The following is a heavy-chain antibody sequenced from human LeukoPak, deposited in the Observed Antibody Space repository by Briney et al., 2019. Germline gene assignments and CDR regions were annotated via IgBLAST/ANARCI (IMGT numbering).Heavy chain of an antibody. CDR3: AKDWPVAGMSGFLDY. D-gene: IGHD6-19*01. Sequence: PGGSLRLSCAASGFTFSSYGMHWVRQAPGKGLEWVAVISYDGSNKYYADSVKGRFTISRDNSKNTLYLQMNSLRAEDTAVYYCAKDWPVAGMSGFLDYWGQGTLVTVSS. J-gene: IGHJ4*02. V-gene: IGHV3-30*18. CDR2: ISYDGSNK. CDR1: GFTFSSYG.